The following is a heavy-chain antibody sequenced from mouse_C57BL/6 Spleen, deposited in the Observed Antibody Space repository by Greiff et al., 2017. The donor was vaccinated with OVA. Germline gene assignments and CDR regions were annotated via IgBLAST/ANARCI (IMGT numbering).Heavy chain of an antibody. Sequence: VQLQQSVAELVRPGASVKLSCTASGFNIKNTYMYWVKQRPEQGLEWIGRIDPANGNTKYAPKFQGKATITADTSSNTAYLQLSSLTSEDTAIYYCAGYYDYDGGFAYWGQGTLVTVSA. J-gene: IGHJ3*01. D-gene: IGHD2-4*01. CDR3: AGYYDYDGGFAY. CDR1: GFNIKNTY. V-gene: IGHV14-3*01. CDR2: IDPANGNT.